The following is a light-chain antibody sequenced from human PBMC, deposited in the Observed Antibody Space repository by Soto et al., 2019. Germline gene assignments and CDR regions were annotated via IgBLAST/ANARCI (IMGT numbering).Light chain of an antibody. J-gene: IGLJ3*02. CDR2: DVS. CDR3: SSYTSSSLWV. CDR1: SSDVGGYNY. V-gene: IGLV2-14*01. Sequence: QSALTQPASVSGSPGQSITISCTGTSSDVGGYNYVSWYQQHPGKAPKLMIYDVSNRPSGVSNRFSGSKSGNTASLTISGLQAEDEAGYYCSSYTSSSLWVFGGGTKLTVL.